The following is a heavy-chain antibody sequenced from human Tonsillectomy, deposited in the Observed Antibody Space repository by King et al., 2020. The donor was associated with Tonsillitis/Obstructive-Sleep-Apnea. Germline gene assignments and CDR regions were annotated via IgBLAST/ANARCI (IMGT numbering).Heavy chain of an antibody. V-gene: IGHV3-23*04. CDR1: GFTFSSYA. D-gene: IGHD2-2*01. CDR2: ISGSGGST. J-gene: IGHJ6*02. CDR3: AKEREDIVVVPAAVYYYGLDV. Sequence: VQLVESGGGLVQPGGSLRLSCAASGFTFSSYAMSWVRQAPGKGLEWVSGISGSGGSTYYADSVKGRFTISRDNSKNTLYQQMNSLRAEDTAVYYCAKEREDIVVVPAAVYYYGLDVWGQGTTVTVSS.